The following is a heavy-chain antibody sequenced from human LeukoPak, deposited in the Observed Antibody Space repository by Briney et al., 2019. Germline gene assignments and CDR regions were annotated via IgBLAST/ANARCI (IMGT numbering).Heavy chain of an antibody. J-gene: IGHJ4*02. Sequence: SETLSLTCAVYGXSLSGYFWNWVRQPPGKGLEWIGEINHSRSTIYNPSLKSRVTISVDTSTNQFSLKLSSVTAADTAVYYCARGVATPSDYWGQGALVTVSS. CDR2: INHSRST. CDR1: GXSLSGYF. D-gene: IGHD5-12*01. V-gene: IGHV4-34*01. CDR3: ARGVATPSDY.